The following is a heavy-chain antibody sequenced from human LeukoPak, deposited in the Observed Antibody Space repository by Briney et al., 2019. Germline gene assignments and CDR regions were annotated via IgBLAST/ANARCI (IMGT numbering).Heavy chain of an antibody. J-gene: IGHJ4*02. D-gene: IGHD2-15*01. CDR3: ARRDNVVVVSASDY. CDR2: ISGSGGST. Sequence: GGTLRLSCAASGFTFRSYGMSWVRQAPGKGLEWVSAISGSGGSTYYADSVKGRFTMSRDNSRDTVYLQMNSLRVDDTAVYYCARRDNVVVVSASDYWGQGTLVTVSS. CDR1: GFTFRSYG. V-gene: IGHV3-23*01.